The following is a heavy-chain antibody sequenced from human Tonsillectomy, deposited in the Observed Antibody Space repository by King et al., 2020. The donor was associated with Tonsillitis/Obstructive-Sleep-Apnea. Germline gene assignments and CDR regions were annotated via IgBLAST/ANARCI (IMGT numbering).Heavy chain of an antibody. CDR3: ARDGGWELSPYYFDY. CDR1: GYTFTSYG. V-gene: IGHV1-18*01. Sequence: QVQLVESGAEVKKPGASVKVSCKASGYTFTSYGISWVRQAPGQGLEWMGWISAYNGNTNYAQKLQGRVTMTTDTSTSPAYMELRGLRSDDTAVYYCARDGGWELSPYYFDYWGQGTLVTVSS. D-gene: IGHD1-26*01. J-gene: IGHJ4*02. CDR2: ISAYNGNT.